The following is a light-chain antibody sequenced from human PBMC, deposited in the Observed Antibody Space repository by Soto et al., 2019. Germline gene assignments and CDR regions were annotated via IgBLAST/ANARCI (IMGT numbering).Light chain of an antibody. Sequence: AIQMTQSPSSLSASLGDRVTITCRASQGSRNDLGWYQQKSGKAPKLLIYAASTLQTGVPSRFSGSGSGTDFTLTISSLQPDDFATYYCLQDYGYPYTFGQGTKLEIK. CDR1: QGSRND. J-gene: IGKJ2*01. CDR2: AAS. CDR3: LQDYGYPYT. V-gene: IGKV1-6*01.